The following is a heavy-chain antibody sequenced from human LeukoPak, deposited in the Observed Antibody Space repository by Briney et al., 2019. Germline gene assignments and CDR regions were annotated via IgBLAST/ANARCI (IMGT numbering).Heavy chain of an antibody. J-gene: IGHJ4*02. V-gene: IGHV4-39*07. CDR2: IYYSGST. CDR1: GGSISGSTYH. D-gene: IGHD2-2*01. Sequence: SETLSLTCTVSGGSISGSTYHWGWIRQTPGKGLEWIGSIYYSGSTYYNPSLKSRVTMSVDTSKNQFSLKLSSVTAADTAVYYCARDVVAAVGSFDYWGQGTQVTVSS. CDR3: ARDVVAAVGSFDY.